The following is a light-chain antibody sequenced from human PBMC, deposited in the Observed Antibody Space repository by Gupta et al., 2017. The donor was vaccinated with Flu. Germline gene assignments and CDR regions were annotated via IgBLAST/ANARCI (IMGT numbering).Light chain of an antibody. CDR1: QSVSYSSNNGNY. Sequence: SLGERATINCKSSQSVSYSSNNGNYLAWYQQKPGQPPKLLIYWASTRESGVPDRFSGSGSGTDFTLTISNLQAEDVAVYYCQQDDSVPLTFGGGTKVEIK. CDR2: WAS. J-gene: IGKJ4*01. CDR3: QQDDSVPLT. V-gene: IGKV4-1*01.